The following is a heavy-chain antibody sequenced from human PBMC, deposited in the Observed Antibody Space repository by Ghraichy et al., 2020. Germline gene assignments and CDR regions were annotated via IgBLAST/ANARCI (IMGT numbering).Heavy chain of an antibody. CDR3: ARVRSGVPRYFDY. CDR2: IHSSTSPI. J-gene: IGHJ4*02. V-gene: IGHV3-48*02. Sequence: GGSLRLSCAASGFTFTSYNMVWVRQAPGRGLEWVSYIHSSTSPIYYADSVKGRFTISRDNAKNSLYLQLNSLRDEDTAVYYCARVRSGVPRYFDYWGQGTLVSVSS. D-gene: IGHD3-3*01. CDR1: GFTFTSYN.